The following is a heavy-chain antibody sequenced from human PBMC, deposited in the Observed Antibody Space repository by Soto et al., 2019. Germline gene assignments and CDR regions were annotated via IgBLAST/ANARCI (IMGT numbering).Heavy chain of an antibody. V-gene: IGHV3-53*04. J-gene: IGHJ3*02. CDR1: GFTVSSNY. CDR2: IYSGGST. Sequence: GGSLRLSCAASGFTVSSNYMSWVRQAPGKGLEWVSVIYSGGSTYYADSVKGRFTISRHNSKNTLYLQMNSLRAEDTAVYYCARDCSGGSCAYDAFDIWGQGTMVTVSS. D-gene: IGHD2-15*01. CDR3: ARDCSGGSCAYDAFDI.